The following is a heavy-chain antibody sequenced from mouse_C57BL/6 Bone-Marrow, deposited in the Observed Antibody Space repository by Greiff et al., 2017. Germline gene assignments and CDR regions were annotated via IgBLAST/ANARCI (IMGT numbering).Heavy chain of an antibody. V-gene: IGHV5-12*01. Sequence: EVMLVESGGGLVQPGGSLKLSCAASGFTFSDYYMYWVRQTPEKRLAGVADSSNGGGSTYYPETVQGRFTISRDKAKNTLYLQMSLLKAEDTAMYYCARQKDYWGQGTSVTVSS. CDR2: SSNGGGST. J-gene: IGHJ4*01. CDR1: GFTFSDYY. CDR3: ARQKDY.